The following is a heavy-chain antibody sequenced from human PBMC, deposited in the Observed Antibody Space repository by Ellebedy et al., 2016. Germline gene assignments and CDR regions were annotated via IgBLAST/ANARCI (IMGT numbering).Heavy chain of an antibody. CDR1: GFTLSSYL. V-gene: IGHV3-23*01. J-gene: IGHJ4*02. CDR2: ISGDGSST. CDR3: RQGHYFDY. Sequence: GGSLRLXXAASGFTLSSYLMSWVRQAPGKGLEWVSTISGDGSSTYFADSVKGRFTISRDNSKNTLFLTMNSLRAEDTAVYYCRQGHYFDYWGQGTLVTVSS.